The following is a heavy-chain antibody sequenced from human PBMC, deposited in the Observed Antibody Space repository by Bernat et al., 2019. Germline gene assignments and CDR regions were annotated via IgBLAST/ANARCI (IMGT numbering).Heavy chain of an antibody. V-gene: IGHV3-7*03. CDR1: GFTFSNYW. J-gene: IGHJ3*02. CDR3: AREVSQLHYPLYGSATYSNVGAFDI. CDR2: IKQDGSEK. D-gene: IGHD3-10*01. Sequence: EEQLVESGGGLVQPGGSLRLSCTASGFTFSNYWMSWVRQAPGKGLEWVANIKQDGSEKYFVDSVKGRFTISRDNAKNSVSLQMNSLRAEDTAVYYCAREVSQLHYPLYGSATYSNVGAFDIWGQGTVVIVSS.